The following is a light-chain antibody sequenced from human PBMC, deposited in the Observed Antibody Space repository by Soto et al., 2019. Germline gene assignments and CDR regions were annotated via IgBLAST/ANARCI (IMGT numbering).Light chain of an antibody. J-gene: IGLJ2*01. Sequence: QSALTQPASLSGSPGQSITISCTGTSSDVGTYNLVSWYHQHPGKAPKLMIHEVDKRPSVVSNRFSVSKSGNTASLTISGLQAEDEADYYCCSFARSVTFVFVVGTQLTVL. V-gene: IGLV2-23*02. CDR1: SSDVGTYNL. CDR2: EVD. CDR3: CSFARSVTFV.